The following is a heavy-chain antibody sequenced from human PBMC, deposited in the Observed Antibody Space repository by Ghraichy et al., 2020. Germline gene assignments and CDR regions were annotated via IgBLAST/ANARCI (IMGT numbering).Heavy chain of an antibody. J-gene: IGHJ2*01. Sequence: GGSLRLSCSASGFTFSGFAIHWVRQAPGKGLEYVSAISANGDRTFYAEFVKDRFTMSRDNSKNTAYLHMSSLRAEDTAVYYCLKVHQGTFHWYFDLWGRGTLVTVSS. CDR1: GFTFSGFA. V-gene: IGHV3-64D*06. CDR3: LKVHQGTFHWYFDL. CDR2: ISANGDRT. D-gene: IGHD3-10*01.